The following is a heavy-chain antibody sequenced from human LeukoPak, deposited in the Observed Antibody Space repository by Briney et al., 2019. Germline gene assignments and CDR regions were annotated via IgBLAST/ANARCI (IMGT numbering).Heavy chain of an antibody. J-gene: IGHJ5*02. Sequence: GGSLRLSCAASGFTFSSYGMSWVRQAPGKGLEWVANIKEDGSEKYYLDSVKGRFTISRDNAKKSLYLQMNSLRAGDTAVYYCARALGYCSSTSCSEGFDPWGQGTLVTVSS. D-gene: IGHD2-2*01. CDR3: ARALGYCSSTSCSEGFDP. V-gene: IGHV3-7*01. CDR2: IKEDGSEK. CDR1: GFTFSSYG.